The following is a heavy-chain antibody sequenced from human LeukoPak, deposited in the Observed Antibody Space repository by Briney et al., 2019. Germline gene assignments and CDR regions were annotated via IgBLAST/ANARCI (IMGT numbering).Heavy chain of an antibody. CDR3: AQVVTSSLYFFDY. V-gene: IGHV4-31*01. CDR2: IYHSGRT. J-gene: IGHJ4*02. D-gene: IGHD2-21*02. CDR1: GGSISSEGFY. Sequence: SETLSLTCSVSGGSISSEGFYWRWIRQHPGKSLEWIAYIYHSGRTYYDPSHKSLLTISVDTSNNQFSMSLKSVTAADTAVYYWAQVVTSSLYFFDYWGQGTLVSVSS.